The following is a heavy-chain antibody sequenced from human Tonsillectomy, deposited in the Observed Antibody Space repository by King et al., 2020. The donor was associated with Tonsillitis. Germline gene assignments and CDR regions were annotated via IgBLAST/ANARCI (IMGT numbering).Heavy chain of an antibody. D-gene: IGHD4-17*01. Sequence: VQLQQWGAGLLKPSETLSLTCAVYGGSFSGYYWSWIRQPPGKGLEWIGEINYSESTNYNPSLKSRVTISVDTSKSQLSLKLSSVTAADTAVYYCARGRHDYGDYEVVVREDWFDPWGQGALVTVSS. CDR3: ARGRHDYGDYEVVVREDWFDP. CDR2: INYSEST. CDR1: GGSFSGYY. J-gene: IGHJ5*02. V-gene: IGHV4-34*01.